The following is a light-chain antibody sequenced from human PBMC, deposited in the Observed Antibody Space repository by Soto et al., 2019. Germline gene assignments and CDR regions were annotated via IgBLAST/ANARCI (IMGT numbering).Light chain of an antibody. CDR3: QQYNTYSRT. CDR1: QSVNIW. V-gene: IGKV1-5*03. Sequence: DIQMTQSTSTLSASVGDRVTITCRASQSVNIWLAWYQQKPGKAPKLLIYKASSLESGVPSRFSGSGSGTEFTLTISSLQPDDFATYYCQQYNTYSRTFGQGTKVEIK. CDR2: KAS. J-gene: IGKJ1*01.